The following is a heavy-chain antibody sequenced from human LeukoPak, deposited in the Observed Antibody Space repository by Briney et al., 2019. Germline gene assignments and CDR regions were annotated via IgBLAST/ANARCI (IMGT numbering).Heavy chain of an antibody. CDR3: GRHFPETGRDEQPLEY. J-gene: IGHJ4*02. CDR1: GGSISSSDSC. V-gene: IGHV4-39*01. Sequence: PSETLSLTCTVSGGSISSSDSCWAWVRQPPGKGLEWIGSICFSRTTYYNPSLKSRVTMSIDTSKNHFSLKVASVTAADTAVYYCGRHFPETGRDEQPLEYWGQGSLFTVSS. D-gene: IGHD3-10*01. CDR2: ICFSRTT.